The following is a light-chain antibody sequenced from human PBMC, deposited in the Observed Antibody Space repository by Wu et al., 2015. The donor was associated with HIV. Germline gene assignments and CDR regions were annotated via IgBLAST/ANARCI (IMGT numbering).Light chain of an antibody. J-gene: IGKJ4*01. CDR2: GAT. V-gene: IGKV3-20*01. CDR3: QQYGNSPLT. Sequence: EIVLTQSPGTLSLSPGERATVSCRASQSVSSNYLAWYQQKPGQAPRLLIYGATSRATGIPDRFSASGSGADFTLTITRLESEDFAVYFCQQYGNSPLTFGGGPGWRSN. CDR1: QSVSSNY.